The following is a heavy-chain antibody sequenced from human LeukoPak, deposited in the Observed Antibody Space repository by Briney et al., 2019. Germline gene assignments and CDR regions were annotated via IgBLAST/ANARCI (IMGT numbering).Heavy chain of an antibody. D-gene: IGHD3-10*01. CDR3: ARSMVRAVTQVPSDY. Sequence: ASVKVSCKASGYTYSDYGISWVRQAPGQGLEWMGWISTYNGNTIYAEKLQGRVTMTTDTSTSTAYMELRSLRSDDTAVYYCARSMVRAVTQVPSDYWGQGTLVTVSS. V-gene: IGHV1-18*01. CDR2: ISTYNGNT. CDR1: GYTYSDYG. J-gene: IGHJ4*02.